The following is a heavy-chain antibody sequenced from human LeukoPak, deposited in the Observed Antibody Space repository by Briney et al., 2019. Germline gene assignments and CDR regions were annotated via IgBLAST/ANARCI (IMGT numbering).Heavy chain of an antibody. Sequence: PSETLSPTCTFYGGSISSGDYYWSWIRQPPGKGLEWIGYIYYSGSTYYNPSLKSRVTISVDTSKNQFSLKLSSVTAADTAVYYCARETYYDILTGYYWFDPWGQGTLVTVSS. V-gene: IGHV4-30-4*08. J-gene: IGHJ5*02. CDR1: GGSISSGDYY. CDR2: IYYSGST. D-gene: IGHD3-9*01. CDR3: ARETYYDILTGYYWFDP.